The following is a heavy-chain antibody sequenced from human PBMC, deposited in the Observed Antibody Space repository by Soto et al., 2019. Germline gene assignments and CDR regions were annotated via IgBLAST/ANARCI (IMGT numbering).Heavy chain of an antibody. Sequence: GGSLRLSCAASGFTFSSYGMHWVRQAPGKGLEWVAVIWYDGSNKYYADSVKGRFTISRDNSKNTLYLQMNSLRAEDTAVYYCARDSSAAAGGHYYYYYMDVWGKGTTVTVSS. CDR3: ARDSSAAAGGHYYYYYMDV. J-gene: IGHJ6*03. CDR2: IWYDGSNK. CDR1: GFTFSSYG. D-gene: IGHD6-13*01. V-gene: IGHV3-33*01.